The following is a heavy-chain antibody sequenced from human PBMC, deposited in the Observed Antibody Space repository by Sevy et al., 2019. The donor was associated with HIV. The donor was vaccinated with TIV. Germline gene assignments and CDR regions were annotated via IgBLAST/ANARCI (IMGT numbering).Heavy chain of an antibody. V-gene: IGHV3-23*01. D-gene: IGHD6-19*01. J-gene: IGHJ4*02. CDR3: VKTSGYSSGWSHWDY. CDR1: GFTFSSYA. Sequence: GGSLRLSCAASGFTFSSYAMSWVRQAPGKGLEWVSAISGSGGTTYYADSVKGQFTISRDNSKNTLYLQMNSLRAEDTAVYYCVKTSGYSSGWSHWDYWGQGTLVTVSS. CDR2: ISGSGGTT.